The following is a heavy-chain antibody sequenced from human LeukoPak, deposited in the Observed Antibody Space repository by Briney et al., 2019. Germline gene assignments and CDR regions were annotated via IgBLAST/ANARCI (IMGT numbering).Heavy chain of an antibody. CDR2: ISSNGGST. CDR3: ARDGAYCGGDCYWGVFDY. J-gene: IGHJ4*02. V-gene: IGHV3-64*01. CDR1: GFTFSSYA. D-gene: IGHD2-21*02. Sequence: GGSLRLSCAASGFTFSSYAMSWVRQAPGKGLEWVSAISSNGGSTYYANSVKGRFTISRDNSKNTLYLQMGSLRAEDMAVYYCARDGAYCGGDCYWGVFDYWGQGTLVTVSS.